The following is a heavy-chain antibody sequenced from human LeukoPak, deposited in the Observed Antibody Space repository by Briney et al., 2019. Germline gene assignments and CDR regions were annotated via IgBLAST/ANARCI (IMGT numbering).Heavy chain of an antibody. V-gene: IGHV1-2*02. CDR3: ASGYSYGPRGDY. J-gene: IGHJ4*02. D-gene: IGHD5-18*01. CDR2: INPHSGGT. Sequence: GASVKVSCKASGYTFTAYYIHWVRQAPGQGLEWMGWINPHSGGTNCAQKFQGRVTMTRDTSISTAYMELSRLRSDDTAVYYCASGYSYGPRGDYWGQGTLVTVSS. CDR1: GYTFTAYY.